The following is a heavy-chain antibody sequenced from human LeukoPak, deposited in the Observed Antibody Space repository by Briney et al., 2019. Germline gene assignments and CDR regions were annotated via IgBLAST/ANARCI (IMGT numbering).Heavy chain of an antibody. J-gene: IGHJ4*02. CDR2: IRYDGSNK. D-gene: IGHD3-22*01. V-gene: IGHV3-30*02. CDR3: AKRGYYDSSGYYYGTSFFDY. Sequence: AGGSLRLSCAASGFTFSSYGMHWVRQAPGKGLEWVAFIRYDGSNKYYADSVKGRFTISRDNSKNTLYLQMNSLRAEDTAVYYCAKRGYYDSSGYYYGTSFFDYWGQGTLVTVSS. CDR1: GFTFSSYG.